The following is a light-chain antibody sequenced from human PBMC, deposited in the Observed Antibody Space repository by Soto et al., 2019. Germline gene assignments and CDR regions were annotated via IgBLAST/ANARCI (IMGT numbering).Light chain of an antibody. V-gene: IGKV3-20*01. CDR2: GAF. CDR3: QQYGSSPRT. J-gene: IGKJ1*01. CDR1: QSVSSNY. Sequence: EIVLTQSPGTLSLSPGERATFSCRASQSVSSNYLAWYQQKPGQAPRLLTYGAFMRATGIPYRFSGSGSGTDFTLTISRMEPEDFGVYCWQQYGSSPRTFGQGAKVDIK.